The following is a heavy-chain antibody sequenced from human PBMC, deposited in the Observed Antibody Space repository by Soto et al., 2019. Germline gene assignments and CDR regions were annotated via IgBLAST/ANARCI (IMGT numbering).Heavy chain of an antibody. CDR1: GGSISSGGYS. Sequence: SETLSLTCAVSGGSISSGGYSWSWIRQPPGEGLEWIGYIYHSGSTYYNPSLKSRVTISVDRSKNQFSLKLSSVTAADTAVYYCARVGAAAGQLDYWGQGTLVTVSS. CDR2: IYHSGST. CDR3: ARVGAAAGQLDY. V-gene: IGHV4-30-2*01. D-gene: IGHD6-13*01. J-gene: IGHJ4*02.